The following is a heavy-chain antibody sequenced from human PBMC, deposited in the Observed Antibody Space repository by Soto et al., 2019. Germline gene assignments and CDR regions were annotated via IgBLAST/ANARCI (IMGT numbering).Heavy chain of an antibody. Sequence: GGSLRLSCEAPGFNFKKFAMGWVRQAPGEGLEWVSGISCCGGSTFYADSVKGRFSPARDDSKNTLSLQLNSLRVEDTAHYYCAKADGEQWLIPHLDNWGQGTQVTVSS. J-gene: IGHJ1*01. CDR1: GFNFKKFA. D-gene: IGHD6-19*01. V-gene: IGHV3-23*01. CDR3: AKADGEQWLIPHLDN. CDR2: ISCCGGST.